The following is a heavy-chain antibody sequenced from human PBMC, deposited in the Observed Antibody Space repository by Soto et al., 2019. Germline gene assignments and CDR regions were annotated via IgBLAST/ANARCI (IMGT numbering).Heavy chain of an antibody. J-gene: IGHJ6*02. CDR1: GLTLGTLA. Sequence: EVQLLESGGGLVQPGGPLRLSCAASGLTLGTLAWKWVRQAPGKGLEWVSMIGESGTPTYYADSVKGRFTISRDNSGNTLVLEMYSVRAEDTAVYYCARYIPGVRYYGMDVWGQGTTVTVSS. D-gene: IGHD2-2*01. CDR2: IGESGTPT. CDR3: ARYIPGVRYYGMDV. V-gene: IGHV3-23*01.